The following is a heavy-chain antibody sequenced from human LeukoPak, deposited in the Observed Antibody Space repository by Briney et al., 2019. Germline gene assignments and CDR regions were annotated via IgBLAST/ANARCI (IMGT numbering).Heavy chain of an antibody. CDR3: AREHIVVVSDGMDV. Sequence: GGSLRLSCAASGFTLSSYGMHGVRQAPGKGLEWVAVIWYDGSNKYYADSVKGRFTISRDNSKNTLYLQMNSLRAEDTAVYYCAREHIVVVSDGMDVWGQGTTVTASS. D-gene: IGHD2-21*02. J-gene: IGHJ6*02. V-gene: IGHV3-33*01. CDR2: IWYDGSNK. CDR1: GFTLSSYG.